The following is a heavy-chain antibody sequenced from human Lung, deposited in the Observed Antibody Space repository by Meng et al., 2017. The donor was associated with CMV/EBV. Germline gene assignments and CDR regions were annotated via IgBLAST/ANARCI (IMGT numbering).Heavy chain of an antibody. Sequence: GESLKISCVASGFTFSGYSMNWVRQTPGKGLEWVSSITSRSSNTYYSDSVKGRFTISRDNAKNSLYLQMNSLRDEDTAVYYCARDLIRGVVGARPRGPGDLWGHGTLVXVSS. V-gene: IGHV3-21*01. J-gene: IGHJ4*01. D-gene: IGHD1-26*01. CDR3: ARDLIRGVVGARPRGPGDL. CDR2: ITSRSSNT. CDR1: GFTFSGYS.